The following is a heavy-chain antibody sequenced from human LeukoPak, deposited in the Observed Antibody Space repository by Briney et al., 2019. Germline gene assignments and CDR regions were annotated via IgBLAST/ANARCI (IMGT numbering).Heavy chain of an antibody. CDR3: ATPDDSGYYYLY. CDR2: INHSGST. Sequence: PSETLSLTFAGYGGSFSGYCWRWIRQPPGEGLEWIGEINHSGSTNYNPSLKSRVTISVDTSKNQFSLKLSSVTAAGTAVYYCATPDDSGYYYLYWGQGTLVTVSS. CDR1: GGSFSGYC. J-gene: IGHJ4*02. V-gene: IGHV4-34*01. D-gene: IGHD3-22*01.